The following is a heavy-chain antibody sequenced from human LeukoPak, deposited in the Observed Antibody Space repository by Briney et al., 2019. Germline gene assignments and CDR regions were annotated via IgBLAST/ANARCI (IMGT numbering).Heavy chain of an antibody. CDR2: INPNSGGT. J-gene: IGHJ4*02. CDR3: ARTIAAAGFDY. CDR1: GYTFAGYY. D-gene: IGHD6-13*01. Sequence: ASVKVSCKASGYTFAGYYMHWVRQAPGQGLEWMGWINPNSGGTNYAQKFQGWVTMTRDTSISTAYMELSRLRSDDTAVYYCARTIAAAGFDYWGQGTLVTVSS. V-gene: IGHV1-2*04.